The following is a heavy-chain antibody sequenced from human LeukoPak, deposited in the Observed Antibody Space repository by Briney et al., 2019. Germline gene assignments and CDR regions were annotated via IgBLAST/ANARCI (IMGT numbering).Heavy chain of an antibody. CDR1: GFTVSSNY. J-gene: IGHJ4*02. CDR3: AALWSLDY. Sequence: GGSLRLSCAASGFTVSSNYMSWVRQAPGKGLEWVSVIYSGGSTYYAGSVKGRFTISRDNSKNTLCLQMNSLRAEDTAVYYCAALWSLDYWGQGTLVTVSS. V-gene: IGHV3-53*01. CDR2: IYSGGST. D-gene: IGHD3-10*01.